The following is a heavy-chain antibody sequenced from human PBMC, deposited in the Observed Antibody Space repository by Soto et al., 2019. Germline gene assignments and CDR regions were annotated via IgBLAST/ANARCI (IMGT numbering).Heavy chain of an antibody. D-gene: IGHD3-3*01. CDR3: ATRTTVFGLLIPPFDP. J-gene: IGHJ5*02. Sequence: SETLSLTCAVYGGSVNGYYWNWIRQPPGKGLEWIGEINHTGGTHDNPSLKSRVTMSVDTSKNQFSLRLSSVTAADTAIYYCATRTTVFGLLIPPFDPWGQGTQVTVSS. CDR2: INHTGGT. CDR1: GGSVNGYY. V-gene: IGHV4-34*01.